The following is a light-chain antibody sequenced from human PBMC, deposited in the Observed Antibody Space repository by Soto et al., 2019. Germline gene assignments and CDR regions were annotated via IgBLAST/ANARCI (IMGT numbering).Light chain of an antibody. CDR1: SSNIRAGSD. Sequence: QSCLTQPTSIAGAPGQRVTIYCTVSSSNIRAGSDVHWYHQLPGTAPKLLIYGNTNRPSGVPDRFSGSKSGTSASLAIAGLQTEDAGDYYCQTYDSSLSGLYVLVTRTMVTV. CDR2: GNT. V-gene: IGLV1-40*01. J-gene: IGLJ1*01. CDR3: QTYDSSLSGLYV.